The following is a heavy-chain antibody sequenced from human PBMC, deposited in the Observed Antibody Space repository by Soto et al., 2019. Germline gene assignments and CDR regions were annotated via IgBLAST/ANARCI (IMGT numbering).Heavy chain of an antibody. CDR1: GFTFSIYG. Sequence: QVQLVESGGGVVQPGRSLRLSCAASGFTFSIYGMHWVRQAPGKGLESVAVTSFDGSNKYYVDSVKGRFTISRDNSKTTLYLQMNSLRVEDTALYYCAKATAGYTFGRAPYDYWGQGTLVTVSS. CDR3: AKATAGYTFGRAPYDY. CDR2: TSFDGSNK. J-gene: IGHJ4*02. D-gene: IGHD1-1*01. V-gene: IGHV3-30*18.